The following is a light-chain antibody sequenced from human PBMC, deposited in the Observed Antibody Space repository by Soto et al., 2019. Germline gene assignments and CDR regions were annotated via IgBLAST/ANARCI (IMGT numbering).Light chain of an antibody. CDR3: QHYVTWPLT. J-gene: IGKJ4*01. Sequence: EFVLTQSPGTLSLSPGERATLSCRASQSVSSNLAWYQQKPGQAPRLLIYGASTRATGIPARFSGSRSGAEFTLTISSLQSEDFAVYYCQHYVTWPLTFGGGTKVDI. V-gene: IGKV3-15*01. CDR1: QSVSSN. CDR2: GAS.